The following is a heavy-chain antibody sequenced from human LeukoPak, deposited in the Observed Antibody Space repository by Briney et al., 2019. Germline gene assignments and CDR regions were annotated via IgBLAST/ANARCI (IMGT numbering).Heavy chain of an antibody. CDR2: IYSSVGT. V-gene: IGHV4-4*07. CDR1: GGSISDYS. J-gene: IGHJ6*02. CDR3: ARGDSSSWFEMTPGGMDV. Sequence: SETLSLTCTVSGGSISDYSWSWIRQPAGKELEWIGRIYSSVGTNYNPSLRRRVTMSVETSKKQFSLKLSSEPAADTAVYYCARGDSSSWFEMTPGGMDVWGLGTTVTVSS. D-gene: IGHD6-13*01.